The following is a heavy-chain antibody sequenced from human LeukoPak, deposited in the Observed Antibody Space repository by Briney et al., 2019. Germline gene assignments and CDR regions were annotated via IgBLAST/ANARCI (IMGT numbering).Heavy chain of an antibody. CDR3: ARGRGDTSMVTCFDY. D-gene: IGHD5-18*01. Sequence: SVKVSCKAFGYTFTSYDITWVRQAPGQGLEWMGGIIPIFDTANYAQKFQGRVTITADESTSTAYMELSSLRSEDTAVYYCARGRGDTSMVTCFDYWGQGTLVTVSS. CDR1: GYTFTSYD. CDR2: IIPIFDTA. V-gene: IGHV1-69*13. J-gene: IGHJ4*02.